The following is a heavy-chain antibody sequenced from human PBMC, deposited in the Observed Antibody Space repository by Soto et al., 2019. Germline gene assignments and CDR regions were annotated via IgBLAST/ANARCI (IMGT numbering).Heavy chain of an antibody. CDR3: ATGNVASMLEY. CDR1: DGSISSYDW. CDR2: MYHSGGA. Sequence: PSETLSLTCVVSDGSISSYDWWTWVRQPPGKGLEWIGKMYHSGGADYSPSLKSRVTISADSSKNHSSLRLTGVTAADTAVYYCATGNVASMLEYWGQGTQVTVSS. V-gene: IGHV4-4*02. J-gene: IGHJ4*02.